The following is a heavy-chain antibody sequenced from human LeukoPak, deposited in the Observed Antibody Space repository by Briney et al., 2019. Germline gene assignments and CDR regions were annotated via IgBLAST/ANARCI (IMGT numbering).Heavy chain of an antibody. CDR2: IYHSGST. CDR3: ARVYSSSWYQWFDP. J-gene: IGHJ5*02. D-gene: IGHD6-13*01. CDR1: GASISSGGYS. V-gene: IGHV4-30-2*01. Sequence: PSQTLSFTCAAPGASISSGGYSGSWIRRPQGKGLGWIGYIYHSGSTYYNPSFKSRVTISVDRSKNQFSLKLSSVTAADTAVYYCARVYSSSWYQWFDPWGQGTLVTVSS.